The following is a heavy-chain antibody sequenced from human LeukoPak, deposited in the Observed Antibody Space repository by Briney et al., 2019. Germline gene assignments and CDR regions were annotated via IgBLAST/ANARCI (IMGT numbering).Heavy chain of an antibody. D-gene: IGHD3-10*01. CDR1: GYSYNSYW. V-gene: IGHV5-51*01. Sequence: GESLKISCKGSGYSYNSYWIGWVRQMPGKGLEWMGIIYLADSDARYSPSFQGQVSFSADKSISTAYLQWSSLKASDTAMYYCARLRYGSEEDDAFDIWGQGTMVTVSS. CDR3: ARLRYGSEEDDAFDI. J-gene: IGHJ3*02. CDR2: IYLADSDA.